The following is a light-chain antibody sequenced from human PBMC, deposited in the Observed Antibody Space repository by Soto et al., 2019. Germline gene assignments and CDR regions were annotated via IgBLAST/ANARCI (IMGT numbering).Light chain of an antibody. CDR2: DDS. Sequence: SYELIQPPSVSVAPGQTARITCGGNNIESKNVHWYQQTPGQAPVLVVYDDSDRPSGIPERFSGSNSGNTATLTISGVEAGDEADYYCQVWDSSSAHYVFGTGTKVTV. CDR3: QVWDSSSAHYV. J-gene: IGLJ1*01. V-gene: IGLV3-21*02. CDR1: NIESKN.